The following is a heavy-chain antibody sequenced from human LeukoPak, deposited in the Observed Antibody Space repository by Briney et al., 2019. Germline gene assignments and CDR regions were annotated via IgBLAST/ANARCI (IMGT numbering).Heavy chain of an antibody. CDR2: INPKSGDT. Sequence: ASVEVSCKASGYTFTGYYIHWVRQAPGQGLEWMGWINPKSGDTNYAQKFQASVTMTRNTSISTAHLELSRLRSDDTAVFYCARGGIIVPGPYRGMTDYWGQGTLVTVSS. J-gene: IGHJ4*02. V-gene: IGHV1-2*02. CDR3: ARGGIIVPGPYRGMTDY. D-gene: IGHD6-19*01. CDR1: GYTFTGYY.